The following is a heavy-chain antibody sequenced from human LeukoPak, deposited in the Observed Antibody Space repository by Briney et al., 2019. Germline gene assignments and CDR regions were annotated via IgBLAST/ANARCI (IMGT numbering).Heavy chain of an antibody. V-gene: IGHV3-43D*03. D-gene: IGHD1-26*01. J-gene: IGHJ4*02. CDR1: GFTFDDYA. Sequence: GGSLRLSCAASGFTFDDYAMHWVRHAPGKGLEWVSLIRWDGGSTYYADSVKGRFTISRDNSKNSLYLQMNSLRAEDTALYYCAKGYIVGATVAGGAFDYWGQGTLVTVSS. CDR2: IRWDGGST. CDR3: AKGYIVGATVAGGAFDY.